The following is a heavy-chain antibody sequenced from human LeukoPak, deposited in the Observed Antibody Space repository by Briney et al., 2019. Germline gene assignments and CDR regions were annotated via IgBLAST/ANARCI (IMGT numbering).Heavy chain of an antibody. D-gene: IGHD3-16*01. V-gene: IGHV4-30-2*01. CDR1: GGSISSGGYS. CDR2: IYHSGST. J-gene: IGHJ4*02. CDR3: ARAEGLGPYFDY. Sequence: PSQTLSLTCAVSGGSISSGGYSWSWIRQPPGKGLEWIGYIYHSGSTYYNPSLKSRVTISVDRSKNQFSLKLSSVTAADTAVYYCARAEGLGPYFDYWGQGTLVTVSS.